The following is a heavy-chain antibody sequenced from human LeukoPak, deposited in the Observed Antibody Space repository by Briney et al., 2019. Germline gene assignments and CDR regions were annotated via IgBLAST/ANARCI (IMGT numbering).Heavy chain of an antibody. CDR2: IYYSGST. CDR1: GGYISSYY. Sequence: PSETLSLTCIVSGGYISSYYWSWIRQPPGKGLEWIGYIYYSGSTNYNPSLKSRVTISVDTSKNQFSLKLSSVTAADTAVYYCARVSLNSYGGVFYFDYWGQGTLVTVSS. D-gene: IGHD4-23*01. V-gene: IGHV4-59*08. J-gene: IGHJ4*02. CDR3: ARVSLNSYGGVFYFDY.